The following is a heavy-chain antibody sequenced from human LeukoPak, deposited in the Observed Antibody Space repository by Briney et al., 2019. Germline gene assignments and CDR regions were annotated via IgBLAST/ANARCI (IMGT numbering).Heavy chain of an antibody. CDR3: AKAVVIVPTATPFDY. CDR1: GFTFSAFW. D-gene: IGHD2-2*01. CDR2: IRQDGSEK. J-gene: IGHJ4*02. Sequence: GGSLRLSCAASGFTFSAFWMSWVRQAPGKGLEWVANIRQDGSEKNYVYSVKGRFTISRDNSKNTLYMQMNSLRAEDTAVYYCAKAVVIVPTATPFDYWGQGTLVTVSS. V-gene: IGHV3-7*03.